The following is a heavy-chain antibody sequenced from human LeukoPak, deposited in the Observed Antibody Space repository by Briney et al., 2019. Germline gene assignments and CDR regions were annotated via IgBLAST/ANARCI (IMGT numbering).Heavy chain of an antibody. Sequence: GASVKVSCKASGYTFTSYDINWVRQATGQGLEWMGRMNPNSGNTGYAQKFQGRVTMTRNTSISTAYMELSSLRSEDTAVYYCARDRGGYCSSTSCQIENWFDPWGQGTLVTVSS. CDR2: MNPNSGNT. J-gene: IGHJ5*02. CDR1: GYTFTSYD. V-gene: IGHV1-8*01. D-gene: IGHD2-2*01. CDR3: ARDRGGYCSSTSCQIENWFDP.